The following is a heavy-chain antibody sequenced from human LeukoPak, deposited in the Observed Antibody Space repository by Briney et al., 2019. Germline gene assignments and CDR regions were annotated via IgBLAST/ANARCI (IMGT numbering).Heavy chain of an antibody. CDR2: IHHTGFT. J-gene: IGHJ6*04. V-gene: IGHV4-38-2*01. CDR3: ARQYDSYFYYYLDL. CDR1: GYSFSRGYY. D-gene: IGHD3-10*01. Sequence: PSETLSLTCAVSGYSFSRGYYWSWIRQTPERGLEWIGTIHHTGFTLYSPSLKGRVTISVDTSKNHFSLNLSSVTAADTAVYYCARQYDSYFYYYLDLWGTGTTVTVSS.